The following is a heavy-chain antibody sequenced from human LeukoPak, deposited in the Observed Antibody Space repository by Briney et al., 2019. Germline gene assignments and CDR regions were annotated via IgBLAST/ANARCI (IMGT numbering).Heavy chain of an antibody. CDR3: ARSVSWGILVRPDAFDI. CDR1: GGSISSYH. J-gene: IGHJ3*02. CDR2: IHYSGST. Sequence: SETLSLTCTGSGGSISSYHWIWIRQPPGKGLEWIGYIHYSGSTNYNPSLKSRVTTSVDTSKKQFSLKLRSVTAADTAVYYCARSVSWGILVRPDAFDIWGQGTMVTVSS. V-gene: IGHV4-59*08. D-gene: IGHD2-15*01.